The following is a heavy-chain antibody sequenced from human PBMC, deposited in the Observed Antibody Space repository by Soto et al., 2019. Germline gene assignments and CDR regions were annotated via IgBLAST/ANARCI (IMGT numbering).Heavy chain of an antibody. V-gene: IGHV3-53*04. CDR1: GFTVSSNY. CDR3: ARDTPYDGSGIRDYYGMDV. Sequence: EVQLVESGGGLVQPGGSLRLSCAASGFTVSSNYMSWVRQAPGKGLEWVSVIYSGGSTYYADSVKGRFTISRHNSKNPLYLQMNSLRAEDTAVYYCARDTPYDGSGIRDYYGMDVWGQGTTVTVSS. J-gene: IGHJ6*02. CDR2: IYSGGST. D-gene: IGHD3-10*01.